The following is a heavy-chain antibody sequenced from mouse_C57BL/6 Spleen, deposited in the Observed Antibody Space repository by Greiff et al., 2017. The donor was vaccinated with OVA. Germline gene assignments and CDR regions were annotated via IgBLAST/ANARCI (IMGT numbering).Heavy chain of an antibody. J-gene: IGHJ1*03. D-gene: IGHD2-5*01. Sequence: VQLQQSGAELVRPGASVKLSCKASGYTFTDYYINWVKQRPGQGLEWIARIYPGSGNTYYNEKFKGKATLTAEKSSSTAYMQLSSLTSEDSAVYFCAISLYSNHWYFDVWGTGTTGTVSS. CDR3: AISLYSNHWYFDV. CDR1: GYTFTDYY. CDR2: IYPGSGNT. V-gene: IGHV1-76*01.